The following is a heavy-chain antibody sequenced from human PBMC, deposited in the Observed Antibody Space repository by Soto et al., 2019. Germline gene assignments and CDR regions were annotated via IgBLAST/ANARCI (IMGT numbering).Heavy chain of an antibody. CDR1: GFTFSTSW. CDR3: ASQPVVAAS. Sequence: EVQLVESGGGLVQPGGSLRLSCAASGFTFSTSWMSWVRQAPGKGLEWVANINQDGSYTYYVQSVRGRFTISRNNVQSSLYLQMISLRDEDKAVYYCASQPVVAASWGQGTLVTVSS. D-gene: IGHD2-2*01. CDR2: INQDGSYT. V-gene: IGHV3-7*01. J-gene: IGHJ5*02.